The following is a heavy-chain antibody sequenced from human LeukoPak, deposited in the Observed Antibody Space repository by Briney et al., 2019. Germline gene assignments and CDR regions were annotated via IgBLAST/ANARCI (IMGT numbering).Heavy chain of an antibody. CDR2: ISSSSSTI. Sequence: GGSLRLSCAASGFTFSSYSMNWVRQAPGKGLEWVSYISSSSSTIYYADSVKGRFTISRDNAKNSLYLQMNSLRAEDTAVYYCARGNYGDYGGAFDIWGQGTMVTVSS. J-gene: IGHJ3*02. V-gene: IGHV3-48*04. D-gene: IGHD4-17*01. CDR3: ARGNYGDYGGAFDI. CDR1: GFTFSSYS.